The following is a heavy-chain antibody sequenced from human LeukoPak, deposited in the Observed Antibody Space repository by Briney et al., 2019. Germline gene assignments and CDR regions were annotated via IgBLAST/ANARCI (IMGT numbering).Heavy chain of an antibody. CDR3: ATHGDSSGYYSDS. D-gene: IGHD3-22*01. CDR2: ISGNSQYI. CDR1: GFTFSAFS. J-gene: IGHJ4*02. Sequence: GGSLRLYCATSGFTFSAFSTNWVRQAPGKGLEWVSSISGNSQYIVYADSLKGRFTISRDNAKSSLYLQINSLRAEDTAVYYCATHGDSSGYYSDSWGQGTLVTVSS. V-gene: IGHV3-21*01.